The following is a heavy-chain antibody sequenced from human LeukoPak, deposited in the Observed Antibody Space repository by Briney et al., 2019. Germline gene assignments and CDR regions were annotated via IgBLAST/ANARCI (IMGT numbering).Heavy chain of an antibody. J-gene: IGHJ3*02. D-gene: IGHD3-22*01. V-gene: IGHV4-4*07. Sequence: SETLSLTCTVSGGSISSYYWSWIRQPAGKGLESLGRIYTSGSHNYNPSLKRRVTMSVDTSNNHFSLKLYSVTAADTAVYYCARGPYYDSTKTSAFDIWGQGTMVTVSS. CDR1: GGSISSYY. CDR3: ARGPYYDSTKTSAFDI. CDR2: IYTSGSH.